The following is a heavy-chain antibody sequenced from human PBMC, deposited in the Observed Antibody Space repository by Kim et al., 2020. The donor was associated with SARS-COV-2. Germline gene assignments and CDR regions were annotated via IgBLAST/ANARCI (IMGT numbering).Heavy chain of an antibody. CDR2: IYTSGRT. V-gene: IGHV4-4*07. Sequence: SETLSLTCTVSGDSLSSDYWSWNRQPAGKGLEWIGRIYTSGRTNYNPSLQSRVTMSVDMSKNQFSLKLSSVTAADTAVYYCASALGHWGQGILVTVSS. J-gene: IGHJ4*02. CDR1: GDSLSSDY. D-gene: IGHD3-16*02. CDR3: ASALGH.